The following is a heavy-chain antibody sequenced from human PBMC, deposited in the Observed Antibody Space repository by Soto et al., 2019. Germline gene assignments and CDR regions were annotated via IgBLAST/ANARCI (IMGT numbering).Heavy chain of an antibody. CDR3: AKYSLYYYDSSGYLNN. J-gene: IGHJ4*02. Sequence: GGSLRLSCAASGFTFSSYAMSWVRQAPGKGLEWVSAISGSGGSTYYAGSVKGRFTISRDNSKNTLYLQMNSLRAEDTAVYYCAKYSLYYYDSSGYLNNWGQGTLVTVSS. D-gene: IGHD3-22*01. CDR1: GFTFSSYA. V-gene: IGHV3-23*01. CDR2: ISGSGGST.